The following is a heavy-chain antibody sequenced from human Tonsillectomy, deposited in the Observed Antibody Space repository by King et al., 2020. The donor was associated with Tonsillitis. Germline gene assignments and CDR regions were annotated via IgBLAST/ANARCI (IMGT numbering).Heavy chain of an antibody. CDR3: ARDGASYSSGWSGEGYYFDY. D-gene: IGHD6-13*01. V-gene: IGHV4-59*01. CDR1: GGSISGYY. CDR2: IYDSGST. Sequence: VQLQESGPGMVKPSETLSLTCTVSGGSISGYYWTWIRQPPGKGLEWIGYIYDSGSTNYNPSLKSRVTISVDTSKNQFSLKLSSLTAADTAVYYCARDGASYSSGWSGEGYYFDYWGQGTLVTVSS. J-gene: IGHJ4*02.